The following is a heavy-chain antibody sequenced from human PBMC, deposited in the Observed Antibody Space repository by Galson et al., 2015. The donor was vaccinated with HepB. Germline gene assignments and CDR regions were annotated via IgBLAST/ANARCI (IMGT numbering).Heavy chain of an antibody. CDR1: GFTFDDYA. CDR3: ASLTGQGTSDAPREEYYFDY. CDR2: ISWNSGSI. D-gene: IGHD1-20*01. V-gene: IGHV3-9*01. J-gene: IGHJ4*02. Sequence: SLRLSCAASGFTFDDYAMHWVRQAPGKGLEWVSGISWNSGSIGYADSVKGRFTISRDNAKNSLYLQMNSLRAEDTAVYYCASLTGQGTSDAPREEYYFDYWGQGTLVTVSS.